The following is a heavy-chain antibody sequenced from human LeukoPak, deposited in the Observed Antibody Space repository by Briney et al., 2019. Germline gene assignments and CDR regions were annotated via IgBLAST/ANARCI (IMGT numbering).Heavy chain of an antibody. Sequence: SSETLSLTCTVSGGSISSYYWSWIRQSAGKGLEWIGRIYTSGSTNYNPSLKSRVTMSVDTSKNQFSLKLSSVTAADTAVYYCARDLGCSGGSCYSTGLDYWGQGTLVTVSS. CDR3: ARDLGCSGGSCYSTGLDY. CDR1: GGSISSYY. CDR2: IYTSGST. D-gene: IGHD2-15*01. J-gene: IGHJ4*02. V-gene: IGHV4-4*07.